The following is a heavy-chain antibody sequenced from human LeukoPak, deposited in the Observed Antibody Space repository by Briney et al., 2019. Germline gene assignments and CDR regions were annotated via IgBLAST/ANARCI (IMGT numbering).Heavy chain of an antibody. J-gene: IGHJ4*02. CDR1: GFTFSSYW. Sequence: GGSERLSCAASGFTFSSYWMSWVRQAPGKGLEWVANIKQDGSEKYYVDSVKGRFTISRDNAKNSLYLQMNGLRAQDTAVYYRARAPGVVPAAYGYWGQGTLVAVSS. D-gene: IGHD2-2*01. V-gene: IGHV3-7*01. CDR2: IKQDGSEK. CDR3: ARAPGVVPAAYGY.